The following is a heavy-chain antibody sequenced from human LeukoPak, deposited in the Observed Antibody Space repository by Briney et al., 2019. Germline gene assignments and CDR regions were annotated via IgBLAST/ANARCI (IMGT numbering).Heavy chain of an antibody. Sequence: SVKVSCKASGGTFSSYAISWVRQAPGQGLEWMGGIIPIFGTANYAQKFQGRVTMTRDTSTSTVYMQLSSLRSEGTAVYYCARDRDYGDYVFDYWGQGTLVTVSS. J-gene: IGHJ4*02. V-gene: IGHV1-69*05. CDR2: IIPIFGTA. D-gene: IGHD4-17*01. CDR1: GGTFSSYA. CDR3: ARDRDYGDYVFDY.